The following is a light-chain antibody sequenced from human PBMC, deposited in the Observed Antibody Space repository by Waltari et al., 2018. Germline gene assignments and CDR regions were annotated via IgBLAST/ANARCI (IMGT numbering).Light chain of an antibody. CDR2: DVS. CDR1: RSAVGTHNY. V-gene: IGLV2-14*03. J-gene: IGLJ1*01. CDR3: NSYTNSGTYV. Sequence: QSALTQPASLSGSPGQSITISCTGTRSAVGTHNYVSWYQQRPGKAPDLIIFDVSNRPSGVSIRFSGSKSGNTASLTISGLQAEDEADYYCNSYTNSGTYVFGSGTKVTVL.